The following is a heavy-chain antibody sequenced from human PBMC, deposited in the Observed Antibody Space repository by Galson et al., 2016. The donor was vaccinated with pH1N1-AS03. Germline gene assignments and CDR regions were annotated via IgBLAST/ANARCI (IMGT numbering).Heavy chain of an antibody. CDR2: VGGVDGSL. CDR3: ARGSGSPHWFDP. J-gene: IGHJ5*02. D-gene: IGHD3-3*01. CDR1: GFTFSIYA. V-gene: IGHV3-23*01. Sequence: SLRLSCAASGFTFSIYAMHWVRQAPGKGLEWVSGVGGVDGSLWYAESVKGRFTVSRDNSKGTLDLQMNSLRGDDTAVYYCARGSGSPHWFDPWGQGTQVTVSS.